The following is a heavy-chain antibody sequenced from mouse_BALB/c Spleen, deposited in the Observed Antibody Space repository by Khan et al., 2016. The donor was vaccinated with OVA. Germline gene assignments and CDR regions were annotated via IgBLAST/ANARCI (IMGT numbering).Heavy chain of an antibody. J-gene: IGHJ3*01. CDR1: GFTFSSYS. CDR2: MSSGGDYT. V-gene: IGHV5-6*01. CDR3: ASRLTGSFAF. D-gene: IGHD4-1*01. Sequence: EVELVESGGDLVKPAGSLKLSCAASGFTFSSYSLSWVRQIPDKRLEWVATMSSGGDYTYYPDGVKGRFTISRDNAKNTLYLQMSSLKSEDTAMYYCASRLTGSFAFWGQGTLVTVSA.